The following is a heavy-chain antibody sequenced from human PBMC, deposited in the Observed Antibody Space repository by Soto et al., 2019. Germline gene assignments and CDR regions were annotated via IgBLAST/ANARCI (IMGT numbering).Heavy chain of an antibody. CDR2: IYYSGST. D-gene: IGHD4-17*01. Sequence: QVQLQESGPGLVKPSQTLSLTCTVSGGSISSGAYYWSWVRQPPGKGLEWIGYIYYSGSTYYNPSPKIRVTISVDPSKNQFSLKLSSVTATDTAVYYCARDNYGDTYYFDYWGQGTLVTVSS. V-gene: IGHV4-30-4*01. CDR1: GGSISSGAYY. J-gene: IGHJ4*02. CDR3: ARDNYGDTYYFDY.